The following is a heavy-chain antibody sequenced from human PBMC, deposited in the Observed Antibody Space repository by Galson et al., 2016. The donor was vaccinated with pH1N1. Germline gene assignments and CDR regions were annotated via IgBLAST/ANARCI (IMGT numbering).Heavy chain of an antibody. J-gene: IGHJ4*02. D-gene: IGHD2-15*01. CDR2: ISRVGVT. CDR3: AKEKFGSKWSTFDN. V-gene: IGHV3-43*01. CDR1: GFTFDYFS. Sequence: SLRLSCAASGFTFDYFSLHWARQAPGKGLEWVSLISRVGVTFYADSVRGRFAISRDNNRNSLSLQMDGLTSEDTAFYYCAKEKFGSKWSTFDNWGQGTLVTVSS.